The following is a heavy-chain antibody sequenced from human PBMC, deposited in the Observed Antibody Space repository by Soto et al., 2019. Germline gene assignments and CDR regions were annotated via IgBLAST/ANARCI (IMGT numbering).Heavy chain of an antibody. Sequence: SETLSLTCTVSGDSVTSVSDYWSWIRQPPGKGLEWIGYIYYSGSADYNPSLGSRVTISIDTSKNQFSLKLSSVTAADTAVYYCARAVDEYYYDSSGYNWFDPWGQGTLVTVSS. CDR1: GDSVTSVSDY. J-gene: IGHJ5*02. CDR2: IYYSGSA. V-gene: IGHV4-61*01. D-gene: IGHD3-22*01. CDR3: ARAVDEYYYDSSGYNWFDP.